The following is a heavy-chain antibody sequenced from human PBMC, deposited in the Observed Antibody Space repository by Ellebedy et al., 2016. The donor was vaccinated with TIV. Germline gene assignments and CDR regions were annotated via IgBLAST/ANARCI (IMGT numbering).Heavy chain of an antibody. J-gene: IGHJ4*02. Sequence: AASVKVSCKASGGTFSTYAISWVRQAPGQGLEWMGRIIPIFAIANYAQKFQGRVTITADKSTSTAYMELRSLRSDDTAVYYCARAWRDGYNFPLGDYWGQGTLVTVSS. V-gene: IGHV1-69*04. CDR3: ARAWRDGYNFPLGDY. CDR1: GGTFSTYA. CDR2: IIPIFAIA. D-gene: IGHD5-24*01.